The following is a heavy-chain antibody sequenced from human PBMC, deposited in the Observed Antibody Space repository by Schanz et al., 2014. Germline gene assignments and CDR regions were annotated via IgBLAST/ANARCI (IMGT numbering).Heavy chain of an antibody. CDR2: ISSTSTYL. CDR3: ARVLGGDEGLDQ. J-gene: IGHJ4*02. V-gene: IGHV3-21*01. D-gene: IGHD4-17*01. CDR1: GFTFSSYT. Sequence: EVQLVESGGGLIHPGGSLRLSCAASGFTFSSYTMKWVRQAPGKGLEWVSSISSTSTYLYYADSVKGRFTISRDNPKNSLCLQMNSLRAEDTALYYCARVLGGDEGLDQWGQGTLVTVSS.